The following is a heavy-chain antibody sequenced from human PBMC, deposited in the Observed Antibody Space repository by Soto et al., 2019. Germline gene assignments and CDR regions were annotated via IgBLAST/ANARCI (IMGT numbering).Heavy chain of an antibody. CDR3: ARDGRGSAQ. V-gene: IGHV1-69*08. D-gene: IGHD1-26*01. Sequence: QVQLVQSGAEVKKPGSSVKVSCKASGGTFSSYTISWVRQAPGQGLEWMGRIIPILGIANYAQKFQGRVTITADKPRRKADRELRGLSSGARAFYSCARDGRGSAQWGKGPLVPVPS. CDR1: GGTFSSYT. CDR2: IIPILGIA. J-gene: IGHJ4*02.